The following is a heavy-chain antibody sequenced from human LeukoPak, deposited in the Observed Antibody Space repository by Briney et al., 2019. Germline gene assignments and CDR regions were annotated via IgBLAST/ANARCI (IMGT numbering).Heavy chain of an antibody. J-gene: IGHJ4*02. V-gene: IGHV3-48*03. Sequence: PGGSLRLSCAASGXTFSTYEMNWVRQAPGKGLEWVSSINNSGNTIYYADSVKGRFTISRDNSKNSLYLQTNSLRAEDTAVYYCASGAQSDYWGQGTLVTVSS. D-gene: IGHD1-26*01. CDR2: INNSGNTI. CDR1: GXTFSTYE. CDR3: ASGAQSDY.